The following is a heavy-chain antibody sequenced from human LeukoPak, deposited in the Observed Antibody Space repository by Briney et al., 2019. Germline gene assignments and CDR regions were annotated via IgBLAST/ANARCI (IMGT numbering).Heavy chain of an antibody. CDR3: ARFGVDYDMDV. D-gene: IGHD3-16*01. CDR1: GGSISGHY. Sequence: SETPSLTCTVSGGSISGHYWTWIRQPPGKGLEWIGQIHYSGRPDYNPSLKSRVTISVDTSKNQLSLKVTSVTGADTAVYYCARFGVDYDMDVWGQGTPVTVSS. J-gene: IGHJ6*02. V-gene: IGHV4-59*11. CDR2: IHYSGRP.